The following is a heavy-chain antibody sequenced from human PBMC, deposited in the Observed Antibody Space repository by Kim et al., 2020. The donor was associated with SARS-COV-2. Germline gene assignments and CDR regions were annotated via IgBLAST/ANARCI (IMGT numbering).Heavy chain of an antibody. CDR3: ARDLRYAGAYYYYGMDV. Sequence: SETLSLTCTVSGGSISSYYWSWIRQPPGKGLEWIGYIYYSGSTNYNPSLKSRVTISVDTSKNQFSLKLSSVTAADTAVYYCARDLRYAGAYYYYGMDVWGQGTTVTVSS. V-gene: IGHV4-59*01. CDR1: GGSISSYY. J-gene: IGHJ6*02. D-gene: IGHD3-16*01. CDR2: IYYSGST.